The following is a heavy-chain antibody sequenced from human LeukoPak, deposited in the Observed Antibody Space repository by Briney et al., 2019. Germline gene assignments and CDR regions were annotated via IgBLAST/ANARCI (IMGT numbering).Heavy chain of an antibody. J-gene: IGHJ4*02. CDR1: GGSISSSTDY. D-gene: IGHD3-22*01. CDR3: ARHYYDGSDDRREYYFDY. CDR2: VIYSGTT. Sequence: SETLSLTCTASGGSISSSTDYWGWIRRPPGKGLEWIGSVIYSGTTYYNPSLKSRVTISIDTSKNQFSLRLSSVTAADTAVYYCARHYYDGSDDRREYYFDYWGQGTLVTVSS. V-gene: IGHV4-39*01.